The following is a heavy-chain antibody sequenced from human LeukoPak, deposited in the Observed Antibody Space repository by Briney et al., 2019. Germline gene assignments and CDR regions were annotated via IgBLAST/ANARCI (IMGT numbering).Heavy chain of an antibody. V-gene: IGHV4-59*01. CDR1: GDSISSYY. Sequence: SSETLSLTCTISGDSISSYYWSWIRQPPGKGLEWIGYIYYSGSTNYNPSLKSRVTISVDTSKNQFSLKLSSVTAADTAVYYCARGSRLWFGELTLDYWGQGTLVTVSS. J-gene: IGHJ4*02. CDR3: ARGSRLWFGELTLDY. CDR2: IYYSGST. D-gene: IGHD3-10*01.